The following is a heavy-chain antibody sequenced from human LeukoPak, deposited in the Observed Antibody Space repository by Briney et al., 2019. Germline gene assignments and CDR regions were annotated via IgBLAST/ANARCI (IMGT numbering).Heavy chain of an antibody. J-gene: IGHJ4*02. Sequence: GGSLRLSCAASGFTFSSYAMGWVRQAPGKGLEWVSSISSSSSYIYYADSVKGRFTISRDNAENSLYLQMNSLRAEDTAVYYCASVLWFGGIFFDYWGQGTLVTVSS. CDR1: GFTFSSYA. V-gene: IGHV3-21*01. D-gene: IGHD3-10*01. CDR3: ASVLWFGGIFFDY. CDR2: ISSSSSYI.